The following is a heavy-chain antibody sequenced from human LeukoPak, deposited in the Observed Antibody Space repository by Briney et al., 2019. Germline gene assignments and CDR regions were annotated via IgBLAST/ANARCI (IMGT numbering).Heavy chain of an antibody. D-gene: IGHD6-19*01. V-gene: IGHV3-49*04. J-gene: IGHJ4*02. CDR1: GFTFGDYA. CDR2: IRSKAYGGTT. Sequence: GGSLRLSRTASGFTFGDYAMSWVRQAPGKGLEWVGFIRSKAYGGTTEYAASVKGRFTISRDDSNSIAYLQMNSLKTEDTAVYYCTRGYSSGWYAYWGQGTLVTVSS. CDR3: TRGYSSGWYAY.